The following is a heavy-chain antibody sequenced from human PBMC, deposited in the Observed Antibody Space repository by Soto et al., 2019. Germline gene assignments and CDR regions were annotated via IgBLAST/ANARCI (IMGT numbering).Heavy chain of an antibody. CDR2: IYHSGST. D-gene: IGHD6-13*01. V-gene: IGHV4-4*02. CDR1: GGSISSSNW. J-gene: IGHJ3*02. Sequence: QVQLQESGPGLVKPSGTLSLTCAVSGGSISSSNWWSWVRQPPGKGLEWIGEIYHSGSTNYNPSPKSRVTISVDKSKNQCSLKLSSVTAADTAVYYCAREKRPGIAAAGAFDIWGQGTMVTVSS. CDR3: AREKRPGIAAAGAFDI.